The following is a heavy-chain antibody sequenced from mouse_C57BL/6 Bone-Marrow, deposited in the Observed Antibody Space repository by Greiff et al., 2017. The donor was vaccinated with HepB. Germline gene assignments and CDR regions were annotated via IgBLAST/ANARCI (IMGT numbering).Heavy chain of an antibody. V-gene: IGHV1-64*01. CDR3: AREGFATVVATDWYFDV. CDR2: IHPNSGST. CDR1: GYTFTSYW. D-gene: IGHD1-1*01. J-gene: IGHJ1*03. Sequence: QVQLQQPGAELVKPGASVKLSCKASGYTFTSYWMHWVKQRPGQGLEWIGMIHPNSGSTNYNEKFKSKATLTVDKSSSTAYMQLSSLTSEDSAVYYCAREGFATVVATDWYFDVWGTGTTVTVSS.